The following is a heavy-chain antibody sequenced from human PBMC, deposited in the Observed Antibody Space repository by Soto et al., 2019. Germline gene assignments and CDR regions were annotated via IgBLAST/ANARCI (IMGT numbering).Heavy chain of an antibody. J-gene: IGHJ5*02. Sequence: QVQLVESGGGVVQPGRSLKLSCAASGFSFSTYGMHWVRQAPGKGLEWVALIWYDGSDKDYIDSVKGRFTISRDDSRNSRYLQMNNRRVEDTAVYYCVRDKGLGEYMNNRFDPWGQGTLVTVSS. D-gene: IGHD3-10*01. CDR2: IWYDGSDK. CDR3: VRDKGLGEYMNNRFDP. V-gene: IGHV3-33*01. CDR1: GFSFSTYG.